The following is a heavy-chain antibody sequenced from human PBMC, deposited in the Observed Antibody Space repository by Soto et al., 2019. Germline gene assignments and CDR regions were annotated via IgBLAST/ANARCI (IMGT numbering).Heavy chain of an antibody. J-gene: IGHJ4*02. CDR1: GFTFSSYG. V-gene: IGHV3-33*01. CDR3: ARGSDGY. Sequence: QVQLVESGGGVVQPGRSLRLSCAASGFTFSSYGMHWVRQAPGKGLEWVAVIWYDGSNKYYADSVKGRFTISRDSSKNTLYLQMNSLRAEDTAVYYCARGSDGYWGQGTLVTVSS. CDR2: IWYDGSNK.